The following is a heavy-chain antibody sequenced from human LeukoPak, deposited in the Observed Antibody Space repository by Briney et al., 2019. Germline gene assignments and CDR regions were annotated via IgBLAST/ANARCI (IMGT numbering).Heavy chain of an antibody. CDR2: ISAYNGNT. CDR1: GYIFTSYG. D-gene: IGHD1-26*01. J-gene: IGHJ4*02. V-gene: IGHV1-18*01. CDR3: ARDSKVKWELLHGENYFDY. Sequence: GASVKVSCKASGYIFTSYGISWVRQAPGQGLEWMGWISAYNGNTNYAQKLQGRVTMTTDTSTSTAYMELRSLRSDDTAVYYCARDSKVKWELLHGENYFDYWGQGTLVTVSS.